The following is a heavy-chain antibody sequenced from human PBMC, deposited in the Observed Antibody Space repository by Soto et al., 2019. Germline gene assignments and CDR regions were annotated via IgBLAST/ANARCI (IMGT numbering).Heavy chain of an antibody. CDR2: ISYDGSNK. D-gene: IGHD2-21*02. Sequence: QVQLVESGGGVVQPGRSLRLSCAASGFTFSSSSCGMHWVRQAPGKGLEWVAVISYDGSNKYYADSVKGRFTISRDNSKNTVYLQMNSLRPEDTAVYYCAKDWGVVTAIGRYFDLWGRGTLVTVSS. J-gene: IGHJ2*01. V-gene: IGHV3-30*18. CDR3: AKDWGVVTAIGRYFDL. CDR1: GFTFSSSSCG.